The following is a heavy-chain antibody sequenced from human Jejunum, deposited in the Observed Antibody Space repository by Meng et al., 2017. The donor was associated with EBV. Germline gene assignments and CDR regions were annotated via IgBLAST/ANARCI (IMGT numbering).Heavy chain of an antibody. J-gene: IGHJ4*02. Sequence: QRNRQESGPGLVKPSETRALTGTCSGASTSSSNWYGGWILQSPGKRLEWIGSMSYSGATYYTPSLKSRVTISIDTSKNQLSLKVNSVTAADMAMYYCARVPLDYYGSGSSWAYWGQGTLVTVSS. CDR2: MSYSGAT. D-gene: IGHD3-10*01. CDR1: GASTSSSNWY. V-gene: IGHV4-39*07. CDR3: ARVPLDYYGSGSSWAY.